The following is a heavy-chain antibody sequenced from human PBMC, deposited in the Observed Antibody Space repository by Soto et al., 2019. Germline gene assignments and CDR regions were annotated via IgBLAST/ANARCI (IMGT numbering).Heavy chain of an antibody. CDR1: GGSISSYY. D-gene: IGHD2-15*01. J-gene: IGHJ6*03. Sequence: SETLSLTCTVSGGSISSYYWSWIRQPPGKGLEWIGYIYYSGSTNYNPSLKSRVTISVDTSKNQFSLKLSSVTAADTAVYYCARVYCSGGSCLYYYYMDVWGKGTTVTVSS. V-gene: IGHV4-59*01. CDR2: IYYSGST. CDR3: ARVYCSGGSCLYYYYMDV.